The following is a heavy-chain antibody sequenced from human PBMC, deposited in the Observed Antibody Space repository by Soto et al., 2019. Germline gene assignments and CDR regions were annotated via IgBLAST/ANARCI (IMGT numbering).Heavy chain of an antibody. CDR1: GGSISSGGYY. CDR3: ARDIGFVAGVGQQLQSLGMDV. D-gene: IGHD6-13*01. V-gene: IGHV4-31*03. CDR2: IYYSGST. Sequence: SETLSLTCTVSGGSISSGGYYWSWIRQHPGKGLEWIGYIYYSGSTYYNPSLKSRVTISVDTSKNQFSLKLSSVTAADTAVYYCARDIGFVAGVGQQLQSLGMDVWGQGTTVTVSS. J-gene: IGHJ6*02.